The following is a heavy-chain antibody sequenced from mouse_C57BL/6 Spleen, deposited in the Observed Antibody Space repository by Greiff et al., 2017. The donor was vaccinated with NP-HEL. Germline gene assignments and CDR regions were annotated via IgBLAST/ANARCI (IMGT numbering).Heavy chain of an antibody. CDR3: ARKGLLPGYFDV. Sequence: QVQLKQPGAELVMPGASVKLSCKASGYTFTSYWMHWVKQRPGQGLEWIGEIDPSDSYTNYNQKFKGKSTLTVDKSSSTAYMQLSSLTSEDSAVYYCARKGLLPGYFDVWGKGTTVTVSS. J-gene: IGHJ1*03. D-gene: IGHD2-3*01. CDR1: GYTFTSYW. CDR2: IDPSDSYT. V-gene: IGHV1-69*01.